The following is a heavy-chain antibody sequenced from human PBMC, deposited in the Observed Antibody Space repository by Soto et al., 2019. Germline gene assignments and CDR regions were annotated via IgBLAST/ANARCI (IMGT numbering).Heavy chain of an antibody. D-gene: IGHD6-19*01. Sequence: LLISCKGSGYSFTSYWIAWVRQMPGKGLEWMGIIYPDDSDTRYSPSFQGQVTISADKSISTAYLQWSSLKASDTAMYYCARPIAVAGQYGMEVWGQGTTVTVSS. CDR1: GYSFTSYW. J-gene: IGHJ6*02. V-gene: IGHV5-51*01. CDR3: ARPIAVAGQYGMEV. CDR2: IYPDDSDT.